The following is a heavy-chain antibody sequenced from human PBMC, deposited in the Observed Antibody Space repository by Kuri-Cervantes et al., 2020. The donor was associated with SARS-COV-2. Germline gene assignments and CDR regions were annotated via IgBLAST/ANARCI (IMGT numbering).Heavy chain of an antibody. Sequence: ETLSLTCAAPGFSFSTNVMAWVRQAPGKGLEWVSTMSGSGASTHYADSVKGRFTISRDNSKNMLYLQMYSLRAEDTAVYYCAKASGYNYYFAYWGQGSLVTVSS. CDR3: AKASGYNYYFAY. CDR1: GFSFSTNV. J-gene: IGHJ4*02. D-gene: IGHD5-24*01. V-gene: IGHV3-23*01. CDR2: MSGSGAST.